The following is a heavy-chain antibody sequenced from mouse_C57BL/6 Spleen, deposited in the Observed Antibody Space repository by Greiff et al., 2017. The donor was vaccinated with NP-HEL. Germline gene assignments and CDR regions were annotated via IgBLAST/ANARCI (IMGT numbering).Heavy chain of an antibody. CDR1: GFTFSDYY. CDR3: ARLTAQAWYFDV. J-gene: IGHJ1*03. CDR2: ISNGGGST. D-gene: IGHD3-2*02. Sequence: EVKLVESGGGLVQPGGSLKLSCAASGFTFSDYYMYWVRQTPEKRLEWVAYISNGGGSTYYPDTVKGRFTISRDNAKNTLYLQMSRLKSEDTAMYYCARLTAQAWYFDVWGTGTTVTVSS. V-gene: IGHV5-12*01.